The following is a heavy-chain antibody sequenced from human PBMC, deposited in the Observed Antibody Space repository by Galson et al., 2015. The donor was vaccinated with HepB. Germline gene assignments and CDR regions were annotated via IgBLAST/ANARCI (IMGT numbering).Heavy chain of an antibody. CDR2: TYYRSRWHN. J-gene: IGHJ4*02. CDR3: TRGMGDTGLDY. CDR1: GDSVSSNTAG. V-gene: IGHV6-1*01. D-gene: IGHD1-26*01. Sequence: CAISGDSVSSNTAGWNWIRLSPSRGLEWLGRTYYRSRWHNEYAVSLRSRIIINPDTSKNQFSLQMNSMTPDDSAVYYCTRGMGDTGLDYWGQGTLVTVSS.